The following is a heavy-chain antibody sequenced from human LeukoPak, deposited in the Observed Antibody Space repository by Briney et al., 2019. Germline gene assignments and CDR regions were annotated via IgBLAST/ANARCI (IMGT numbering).Heavy chain of an antibody. D-gene: IGHD3-16*02. V-gene: IGHV1-2*02. Sequence: PGASVKVSCKTSGYTFTGYYMHWVRQAPGQGLEWMGWINPNSGGTNYAQKFQGRVTMTRDTSISTAYMELSRLRSDDTAVYYCARGPSDYVWGSYRYTSDYWGQGTLVTVSS. CDR1: GYTFTGYY. J-gene: IGHJ4*02. CDR3: ARGPSDYVWGSYRYTSDY. CDR2: INPNSGGT.